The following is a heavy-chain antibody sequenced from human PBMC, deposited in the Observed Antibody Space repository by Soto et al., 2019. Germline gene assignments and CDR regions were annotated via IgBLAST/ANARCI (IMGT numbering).Heavy chain of an antibody. J-gene: IGHJ4*02. V-gene: IGHV1-46*01. D-gene: IGHD2-8*01. Sequence: ASVKVSCKASGYTFTGYYMHWVRQAPGQGLEWMGVVNPSGGSAHYAQSFEGRVTLTRDTSTSTFYMELSSLRSDDTALYYCAKDLNPDCNDGLCYFFDSWGLGTLVTVSS. CDR3: AKDLNPDCNDGLCYFFDS. CDR2: VNPSGGSA. CDR1: GYTFTGYY.